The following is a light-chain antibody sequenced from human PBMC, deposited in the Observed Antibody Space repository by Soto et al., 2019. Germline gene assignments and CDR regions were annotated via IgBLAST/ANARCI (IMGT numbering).Light chain of an antibody. CDR1: QSISSW. CDR3: QQYTSYSS. V-gene: IGKV1-5*03. CDR2: KAS. Sequence: DIQVTQTPSTLSASVGDRVTITCRVSQSISSWLAWYQQKPGKAPKVLIYKASSLESGVPSRFSGSGSGTEFTFTISSLQPDDFATYYCQQYTSYSSFRQGTRVEIK. J-gene: IGKJ1*01.